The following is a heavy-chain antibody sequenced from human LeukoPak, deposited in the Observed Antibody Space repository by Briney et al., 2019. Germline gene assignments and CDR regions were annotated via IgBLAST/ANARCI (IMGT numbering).Heavy chain of an antibody. J-gene: IGHJ4*02. CDR3: ASGHCSSTSCYAVPDY. Sequence: GASVKVSCKASGYSFSTHWMNWVRQAPGQGLEWMGIINPSGGFTSYAQKLQGRVTVTRDMSTSTVYMELSNLRSEDTAVYYCASGHCSSTSCYAVPDYWGQGTLVTVSS. D-gene: IGHD2-2*01. V-gene: IGHV1-46*01. CDR2: INPSGGFT. CDR1: GYSFSTHW.